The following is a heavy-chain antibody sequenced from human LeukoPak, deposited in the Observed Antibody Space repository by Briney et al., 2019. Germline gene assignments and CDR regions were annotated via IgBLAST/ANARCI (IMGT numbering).Heavy chain of an antibody. J-gene: IGHJ4*02. Sequence: SETLSLTCTVSGYSISSGYYWGWIRQPPGQGLEWIGSIYHSGSTYYNPSLKSRVTISVDTSKNQFSLKLSSVTAADTAVYYCAREGYYDSSGYYYVVGEFDYWGQGTLVTVSS. V-gene: IGHV4-38-2*02. CDR1: GYSISSGYY. CDR3: AREGYYDSSGYYYVVGEFDY. D-gene: IGHD3-22*01. CDR2: IYHSGST.